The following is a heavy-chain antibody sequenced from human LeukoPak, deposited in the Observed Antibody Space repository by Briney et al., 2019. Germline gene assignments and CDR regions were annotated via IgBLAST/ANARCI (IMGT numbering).Heavy chain of an antibody. CDR3: ATGGYCSGGSCYLFDY. V-gene: IGHV3-23*01. CDR1: GFTFSSYA. J-gene: IGHJ4*02. Sequence: GGSLRLSCAASGFTFSSYAMSWVRQAPGKGLEWVSAISGSGGSTYYADSVEGRFTISRDNSKNTLYLQMNSLRAEDTAVYYCATGGYCSGGSCYLFDYWGQGTLVTVSS. CDR2: ISGSGGST. D-gene: IGHD2-15*01.